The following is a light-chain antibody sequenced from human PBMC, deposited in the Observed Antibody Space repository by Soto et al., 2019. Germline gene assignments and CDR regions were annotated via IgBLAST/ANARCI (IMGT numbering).Light chain of an antibody. Sequence: VLTQPRSVSGSPGQSVTISCTGTSSDVGGYNYVSWYQQHPGKAPKLMIYDVNKRPSGVPDRFSGSKSGNTASLTISGLQAEDEADYYCCSYAGSYSFYVFGTGTKVTVL. J-gene: IGLJ1*01. CDR2: DVN. V-gene: IGLV2-11*01. CDR3: CSYAGSYSFYV. CDR1: SSDVGGYNY.